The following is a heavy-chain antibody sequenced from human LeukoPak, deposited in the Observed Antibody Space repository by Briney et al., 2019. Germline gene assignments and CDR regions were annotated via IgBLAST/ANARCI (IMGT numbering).Heavy chain of an antibody. CDR3: AREDNRGVYDDGFDI. V-gene: IGHV3-53*01. J-gene: IGHJ3*02. D-gene: IGHD5/OR15-5a*01. CDR1: GFTVSNNF. CDR2: IHSDGNT. Sequence: GGSLRLSCAASGFTVSNNFMYWVRQAPGKGLEWVSVIHSDGNTLYADSVEGRFTISRDNFKNTVYLQMSSLRAEDTAVYYCAREDNRGVYDDGFDIWGQGTMVTVSS.